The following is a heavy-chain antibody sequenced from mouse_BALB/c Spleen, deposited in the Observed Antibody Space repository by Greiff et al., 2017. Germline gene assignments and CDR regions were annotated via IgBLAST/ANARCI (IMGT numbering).Heavy chain of an antibody. D-gene: IGHD2-12*01. CDR1: GFNIKDYY. Sequence: VQLQQSGAELVRSGASVKLSCTASGFNIKDYYMHWVKQRPEQGLEWIGWIDPENGDTEYAPKFQGKATMTADTSSNTAYLQLSSLTSEDTAVYYCNGYQGWFAYWGQGTLVTVSA. J-gene: IGHJ3*01. V-gene: IGHV14-4*02. CDR3: NGYQGWFAY. CDR2: IDPENGDT.